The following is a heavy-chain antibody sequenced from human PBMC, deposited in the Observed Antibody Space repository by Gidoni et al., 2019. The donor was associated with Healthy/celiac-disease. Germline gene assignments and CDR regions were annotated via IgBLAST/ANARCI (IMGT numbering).Heavy chain of an antibody. Sequence: QVQLVESGGGVVQPGRSMSLSCAASGFTFSSYAMNWVRQAPGKGLEWVAVISYDGSNKYYADSVKGRFTISRDNSKNTLYLQMNSLRAEDTAVYYCARDTTLNGGLDYWGQGTLVTVSS. D-gene: IGHD2-15*01. V-gene: IGHV3-30-3*01. J-gene: IGHJ4*02. CDR1: GFTFSSYA. CDR3: ARDTTLNGGLDY. CDR2: ISYDGSNK.